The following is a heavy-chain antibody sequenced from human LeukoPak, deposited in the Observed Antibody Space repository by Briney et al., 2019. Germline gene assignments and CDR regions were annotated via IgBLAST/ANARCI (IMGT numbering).Heavy chain of an antibody. CDR3: AGRLQAWGDNWFDP. D-gene: IGHD4-11*01. Sequence: SETLSLTCTVSGGSISSYYWSWIRQPPGKGLEWIGYIYYSGSTNYNPSLKSRVTISVDTSKNQFSLKLSSVTAADTAVYYCAGRLQAWGDNWFDPWGQGTLVTVSS. CDR2: IYYSGST. J-gene: IGHJ5*02. CDR1: GGSISSYY. V-gene: IGHV4-59*01.